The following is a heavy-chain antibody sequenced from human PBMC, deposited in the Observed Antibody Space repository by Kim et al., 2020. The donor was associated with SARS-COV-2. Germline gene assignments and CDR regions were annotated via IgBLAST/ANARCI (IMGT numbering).Heavy chain of an antibody. D-gene: IGHD3-16*01. J-gene: IGHJ5*02. Sequence: TKSYIDSVKGRITISRATSKTPRYLQMTSLRAEDTAVSYCARVYFIRWFDPWGQGTLVTVSA. CDR3: ARVYFIRWFDP. V-gene: IGHV3-66*01. CDR2: TK.